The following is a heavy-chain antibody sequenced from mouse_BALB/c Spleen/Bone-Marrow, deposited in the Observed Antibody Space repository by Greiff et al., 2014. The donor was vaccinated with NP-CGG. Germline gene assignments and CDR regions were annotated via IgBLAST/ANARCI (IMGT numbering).Heavy chain of an antibody. J-gene: IGHJ2*01. D-gene: IGHD2-3*01. V-gene: IGHV1-4*01. CDR2: INPRNTYS. Sequence: QVQLQQPGAELARPGASVKMSCKASGYSFTSYTMHWVKQRPGQGLEWIAYINPRNTYSDYNQKFKDRATVTADKSSSTAYMQLSSLTSEDSAVYYCTREGTYDGWSGHFDYWGQGTTLTVSS. CDR3: TREGTYDGWSGHFDY. CDR1: GYSFTSYT.